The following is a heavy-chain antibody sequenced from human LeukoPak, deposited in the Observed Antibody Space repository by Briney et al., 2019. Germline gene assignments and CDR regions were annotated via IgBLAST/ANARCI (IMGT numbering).Heavy chain of an antibody. J-gene: IGHJ4*02. Sequence: GSLRLSCAASGFTFSSYSMNWVRQAPGKGLEWVSYISSSSSTIYYADSVKGRFSVSRDNAKNSLYLQMNSLRDEDTAVFYCARGSNIVGTTTYFDFWGQGTLVTVSS. CDR1: GFTFSSYS. D-gene: IGHD1-26*01. CDR3: ARGSNIVGTTTYFDF. CDR2: ISSSSSTI. V-gene: IGHV3-48*02.